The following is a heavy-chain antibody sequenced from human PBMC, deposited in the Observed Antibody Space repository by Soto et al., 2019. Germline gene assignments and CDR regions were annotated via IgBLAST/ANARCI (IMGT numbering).Heavy chain of an antibody. CDR3: ARGGRRGYRGYHDY. CDR2: VYHSGNT. V-gene: IGHV4-4*02. J-gene: IGHJ4*02. CDR1: GDSISSDKW. D-gene: IGHD5-12*01. Sequence: SETLYLTSAVSGDSISSDKWWSWVRQPTGKGLEWIGEVYHSGNTNYNPSLKSRVIISVDKSKNQFSLKLSSVTDADTAVYYCARGGRRGYRGYHDYWGQGPLVTVS.